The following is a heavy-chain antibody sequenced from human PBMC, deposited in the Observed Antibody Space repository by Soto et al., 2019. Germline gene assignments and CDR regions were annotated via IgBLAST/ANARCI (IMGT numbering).Heavy chain of an antibody. CDR2: IKQDGSEK. D-gene: IGHD6-13*01. J-gene: IGHJ3*02. V-gene: IGHV3-7*01. CDR1: GFTFNSYW. CDR3: ARDRSSLDAFDI. Sequence: EVQLVESGGGLVQPGGSLRLSCAASGFTFNSYWMNWVRQAPGKGLEWVANIKQDGSEKYYVDSVKGRFTISRDNAKNWLFLQMNSRRAEDTAVYYCARDRSSLDAFDIWGQGTMVTVSS.